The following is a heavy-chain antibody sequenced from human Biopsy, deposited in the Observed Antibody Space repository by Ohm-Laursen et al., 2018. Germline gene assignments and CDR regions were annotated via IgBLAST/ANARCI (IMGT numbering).Heavy chain of an antibody. CDR3: ALQSVAQMKNFDY. Sequence: ASVKVSCKASGYTFSLYHIHWVRQAPGQGLEWMGWISPKSGGTNYAQKFQGNITMTKNTSMSTAYMEMSRLRSDDTAVYYCALQSVAQMKNFDYWGQGTLVTVSS. D-gene: IGHD6-19*01. V-gene: IGHV1-2*02. CDR1: GYTFSLYH. CDR2: ISPKSGGT. J-gene: IGHJ4*02.